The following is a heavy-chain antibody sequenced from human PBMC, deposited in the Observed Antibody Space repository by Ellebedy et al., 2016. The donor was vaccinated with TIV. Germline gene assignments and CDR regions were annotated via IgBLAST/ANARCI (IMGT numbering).Heavy chain of an antibody. CDR1: GFTFSSYA. Sequence: PGGSLRLSCAASGFTFSSYAMHWVRQAPGKGLEWVAVISYDGSNKYYADSVKGRFTISRDNSKNTLYLQMNSLRAEDTAVYYCARDLRATTVTTFLDYWGQGTLVTVSS. CDR3: ARDLRATTVTTFLDY. V-gene: IGHV3-30-3*01. D-gene: IGHD4-17*01. CDR2: ISYDGSNK. J-gene: IGHJ4*02.